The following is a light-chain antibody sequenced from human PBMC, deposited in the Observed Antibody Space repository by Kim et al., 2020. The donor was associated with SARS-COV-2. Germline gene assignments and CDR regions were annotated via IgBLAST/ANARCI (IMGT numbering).Light chain of an antibody. CDR3: QQYGT. Sequence: DIQMTQSPSTLSASVGDRVTITCRASQSISSWLAWYQQKTGKAPKLLIYKASSLESGVPSRFSGSGSGTEFTLTISSLQPDDFATYYCQQYGTFGQGTKVDIK. J-gene: IGKJ1*01. CDR1: QSISSW. CDR2: KAS. V-gene: IGKV1-5*03.